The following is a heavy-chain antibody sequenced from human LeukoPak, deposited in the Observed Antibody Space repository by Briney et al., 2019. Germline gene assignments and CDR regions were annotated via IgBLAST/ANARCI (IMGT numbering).Heavy chain of an antibody. J-gene: IGHJ5*02. Sequence: GASVKVSCKASGYTFTSYGISWVRQAPGQGLEWMGWISAYNGNTNYAQNLQGRVTMTTDTSTSTAYMELRSLRSDDTAVYYCARLRAVAGRGASRWFDPWGQGTLVTVSS. V-gene: IGHV1-18*01. D-gene: IGHD6-19*01. CDR2: ISAYNGNT. CDR1: GYTFTSYG. CDR3: ARLRAVAGRGASRWFDP.